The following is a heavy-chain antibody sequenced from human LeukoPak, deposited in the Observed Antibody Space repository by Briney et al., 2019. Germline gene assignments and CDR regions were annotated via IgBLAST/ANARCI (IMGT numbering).Heavy chain of an antibody. CDR1: GGSISSYY. V-gene: IGHV4-59*08. J-gene: IGHJ4*02. D-gene: IGHD1-26*01. CDR2: IYYSGSI. CDR3: ARYSGSYSGFDY. Sequence: PSETLSLTCTVSGGSISSYYWSWIRQPPGKGLEWIGYIYYSGSINYNPSLKSRVTISVDTSKNQFSPKLRSVTAADTAVYYCARYSGSYSGFDYWGQGTLVTVSS.